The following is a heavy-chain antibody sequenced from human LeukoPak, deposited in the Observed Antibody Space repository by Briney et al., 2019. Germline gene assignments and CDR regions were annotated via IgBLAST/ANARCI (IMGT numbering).Heavy chain of an antibody. CDR2: MNPNSGNT. D-gene: IGHD2-15*01. V-gene: IGHV1-8*01. Sequence: ASVKVSCTASGYTFTSYDINWVRQATGQGLEWMGWMNPNSGNTGYAQKFQGRVTMTRNTSISTAYMELSSLRSEDTAVYYCARDSRDCSGGSCYSNDAFDIGGKGTMVTVSS. CDR3: ARDSRDCSGGSCYSNDAFDI. J-gene: IGHJ3*02. CDR1: GYTFTSYD.